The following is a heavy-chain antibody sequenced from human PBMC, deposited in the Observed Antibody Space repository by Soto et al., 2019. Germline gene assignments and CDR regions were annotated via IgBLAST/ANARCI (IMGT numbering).Heavy chain of an antibody. CDR2: IYYSGST. D-gene: IGHD2-2*01. V-gene: IGHV4-59*01. CDR3: ARGFSSVVVPAATNWFDP. CDR1: GGSISSYY. J-gene: IGHJ5*02. Sequence: SETLSLTCTFSGGSISSYYWSWIRQPPGKGLEWIGYIYYSGSTNYNPSLKSRVTISVDTSKNQFSLKLSSVTAADTAVYYCARGFSSVVVPAATNWFDPWGQGTLVTVSS.